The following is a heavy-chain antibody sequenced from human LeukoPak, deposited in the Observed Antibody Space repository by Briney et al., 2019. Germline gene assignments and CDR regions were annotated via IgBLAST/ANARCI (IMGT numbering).Heavy chain of an antibody. CDR1: GFTFSSYS. J-gene: IGHJ1*01. CDR3: AKSDGGTRGFQH. D-gene: IGHD1-26*01. Sequence: PGGSLRLSCAASGFTFSSYSMNWVRQAPGKGLEWVSYISSTSSTIYYADSVKGRFTISRDNSKNTLYLQMNSLRAEDTAVYYCAKSDGGTRGFQHWGQGTLVTVSS. V-gene: IGHV3-48*01. CDR2: ISSTSSTI.